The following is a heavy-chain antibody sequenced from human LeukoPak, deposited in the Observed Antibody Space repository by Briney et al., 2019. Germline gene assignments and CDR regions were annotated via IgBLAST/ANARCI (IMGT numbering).Heavy chain of an antibody. J-gene: IGHJ4*02. D-gene: IGHD3-22*01. CDR2: ISSSGSYI. V-gene: IGHV3-21*01. CDR3: ARGASHYYDSTSYQDY. CDR1: GFTFQTYT. Sequence: GGSLRLSCAASGFTFQTYTMHWVRQAPGKGQEWVSSISSSGSYIYYTDSVKGRLTISRDNAKNSLYLQMNSLTAEDTALYYCARGASHYYDSTSYQDYRGQGTLVTVSS.